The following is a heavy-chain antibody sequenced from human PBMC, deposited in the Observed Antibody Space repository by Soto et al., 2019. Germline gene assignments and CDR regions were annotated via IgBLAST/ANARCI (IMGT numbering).Heavy chain of an antibody. CDR3: ASSPVLVQLERTFDY. V-gene: IGHV1-69*06. CDR1: GGTFSSYA. CDR2: IIPIFGTA. J-gene: IGHJ4*02. D-gene: IGHD1-1*01. Sequence: SVKVSCKASGGTFSSYASSWVRQAPGQGLEWMGGIIPIFGTANYAQKFQGRVTITADKSTSTAYMELSSLRSEDTAVYYCASSPVLVQLERTFDYWGQGTLVTVSS.